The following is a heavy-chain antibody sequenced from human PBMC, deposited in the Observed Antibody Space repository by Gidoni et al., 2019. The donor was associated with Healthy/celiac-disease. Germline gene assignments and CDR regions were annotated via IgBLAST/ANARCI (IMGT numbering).Heavy chain of an antibody. CDR2: INTNTGNP. D-gene: IGHD3-22*01. V-gene: IGHV7-4-1*02. CDR1: GYTFTSYA. Sequence: QVQLVPSGSELKKPGASVKVSCKASGYTFTSYAMNWVRQAPGQGLEWMGWINTNTGNPTYAQGFTGRFVFSLDTSVSTAYLQISSLKAEDTAVYYCARFLGSYYYDSSVREYYFDYWGQGTLVTVSS. J-gene: IGHJ4*02. CDR3: ARFLGSYYYDSSVREYYFDY.